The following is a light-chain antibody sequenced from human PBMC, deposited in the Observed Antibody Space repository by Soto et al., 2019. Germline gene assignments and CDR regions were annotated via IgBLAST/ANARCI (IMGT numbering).Light chain of an antibody. J-gene: IGKJ5*01. V-gene: IGKV1-33*01. CDR1: QDISHL. CDR2: AAS. CDR3: QQYDDLPT. Sequence: DIQMTQSPSSLSASVGDRVTITCQASQDISHLLNWYQQKPRKAPKLLIYAASNLQTGVPSRFRGSRSGTDFTFTIASQQPEDIGTYYCQQYDDLPTFGQGTRLEIK.